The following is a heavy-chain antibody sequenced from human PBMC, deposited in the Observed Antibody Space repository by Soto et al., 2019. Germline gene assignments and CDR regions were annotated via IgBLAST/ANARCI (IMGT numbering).Heavy chain of an antibody. CDR1: GFTFSSYA. CDR2: ISGSGGST. V-gene: IGHV3-23*01. Sequence: GSLRLSCAASGFTFSSYAMSWVRQAPGKGLEWVSAISGSGGSTYYADSVKGRFTISRDNSKNTLYLQMNSLRAEDTAVYYCAKDVSYGFNYYGMDVWGQGTTVTVSS. CDR3: AKDVSYGFNYYGMDV. J-gene: IGHJ6*02. D-gene: IGHD5-18*01.